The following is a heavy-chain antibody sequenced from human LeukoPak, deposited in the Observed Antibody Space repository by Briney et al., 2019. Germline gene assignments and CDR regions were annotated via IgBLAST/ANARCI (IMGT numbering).Heavy chain of an antibody. J-gene: IGHJ4*02. D-gene: IGHD2-21*01. V-gene: IGHV1-2*02. CDR1: GYTFTGYY. CDR2: INPNSGGT. CDR3: AKDPARGDYYFDY. Sequence: ASVKVSCKASGYTFTGYYMHWVRQAPGQGLEWMGWINPNSGGTNYAQKFQGRVTMTRDASISTAYMELSRLRSDDTAVYYCAKDPARGDYYFDYWGQGTLVTVSS.